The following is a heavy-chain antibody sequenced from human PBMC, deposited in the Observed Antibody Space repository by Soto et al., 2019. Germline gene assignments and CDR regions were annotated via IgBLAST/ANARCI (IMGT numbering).Heavy chain of an antibody. J-gene: IGHJ4*02. V-gene: IGHV4-34*01. Sequence: QVQLQQWGAGLLKPSETLSLTCAVYGGSFSGYIWSWIRQPPGKGLQWIGQINHSGSTNYNPSLKSRATISLHTSTSQFSLELSSVTAADTAVYYCARGLMSGSYYSGGWYYFDYWGQGTLVTVSS. CDR1: GGSFSGYI. CDR3: ARGLMSGSYYSGGWYYFDY. D-gene: IGHD1-26*01. CDR2: INHSGST.